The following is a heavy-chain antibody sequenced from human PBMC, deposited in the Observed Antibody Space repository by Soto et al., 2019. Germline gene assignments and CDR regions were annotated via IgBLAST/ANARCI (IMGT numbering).Heavy chain of an antibody. CDR2: IYYSGST. J-gene: IGHJ4*02. CDR3: ARKRGGLDN. V-gene: IGHV4-39*01. CDR1: GGSISISSYY. Sequence: SETLSLTCTVSGGSISISSYYWGWIRLPPGKGLEWIGSIYYSGSTYYNPSLKSRVTISVDTSKNQFSLKLSSVTAADTAVYYCARKRGGLDNWGQGTLVTVSS.